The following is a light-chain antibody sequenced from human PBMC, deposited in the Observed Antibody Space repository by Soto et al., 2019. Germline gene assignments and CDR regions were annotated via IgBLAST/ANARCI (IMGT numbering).Light chain of an antibody. J-gene: IGKJ1*01. Sequence: EILFTQSPGNLSFSPGERATLSGRASQGVSSTFLAWYQQKPGQAPRLLIYGASNRATGIPDRFSGSGSGTDFTLTISRMEPEDFAVYYCQQYDGSPPWTFGLGTKVDFK. CDR2: GAS. CDR1: QGVSSTF. V-gene: IGKV3-20*01. CDR3: QQYDGSPPWT.